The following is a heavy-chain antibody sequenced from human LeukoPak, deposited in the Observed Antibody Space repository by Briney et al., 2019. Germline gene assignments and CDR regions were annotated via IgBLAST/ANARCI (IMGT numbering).Heavy chain of an antibody. CDR1: GGSISTYY. CDR3: ASGGRISAANWFVP. D-gene: IGHD6-13*01. Sequence: SETLSLTCTVSGGSISTYYWSWIRQPAGKGLEWIGRVYSSGRTSYNPSLENRVTMSVDTSKKQFSLKLRSVTAADTAVYYCASGGRISAANWFVPWGQGTLVTVSS. CDR2: VYSSGRT. J-gene: IGHJ5*02. V-gene: IGHV4-4*07.